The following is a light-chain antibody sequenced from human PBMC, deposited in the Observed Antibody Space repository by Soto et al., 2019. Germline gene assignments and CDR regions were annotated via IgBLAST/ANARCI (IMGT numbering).Light chain of an antibody. CDR3: QQYNSYSRT. V-gene: IGKV1-5*01. Sequence: DIQMTQSPSSVSASIGDRVSITCRASQGISTYLGWYQQKPGKAPKLLIYDASSLESGVPSRFSGSGSGTEFTLTISSLQPDDFATYYCQQYNSYSRTFGQGTKVDIK. CDR1: QGISTY. J-gene: IGKJ1*01. CDR2: DAS.